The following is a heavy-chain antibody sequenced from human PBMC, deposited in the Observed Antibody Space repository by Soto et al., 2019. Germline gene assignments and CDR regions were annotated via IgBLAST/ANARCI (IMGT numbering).Heavy chain of an antibody. D-gene: IGHD3-3*01. V-gene: IGHV4-59*01. J-gene: IGHJ5*02. CDR2: IYYSGST. CDR3: ARDHSAYYDFWSGYSTPNAWFDP. CDR1: GGSISSYY. Sequence: PSETLSLTCTVSGGSISSYYWSWIRQPPGKGLEWIGYIYYSGSTNYNPSLKSRVTISVDTSKNQFSLKLSSVTAADTAVYYCARDHSAYYDFWSGYSTPNAWFDPWGQGTLVTVSS.